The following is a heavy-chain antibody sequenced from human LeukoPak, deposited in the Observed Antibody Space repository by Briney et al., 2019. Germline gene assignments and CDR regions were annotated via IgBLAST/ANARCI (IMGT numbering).Heavy chain of an antibody. V-gene: IGHV4-39*01. D-gene: IGHD2-2*01. CDR1: GGSISSSSYY. CDR2: IYYSGST. Sequence: SETLSLTCTVSGGSISSSSYYWGWIRQPPGKGLEWIGSIYYSGSTYYNPSLKSRVTISVDTSKNQFSLKLSSVTAADTAVYYCARHFGGGVNPIVVLDYWGQGTLVTVSS. CDR3: ARHFGGGVNPIVVLDY. J-gene: IGHJ4*02.